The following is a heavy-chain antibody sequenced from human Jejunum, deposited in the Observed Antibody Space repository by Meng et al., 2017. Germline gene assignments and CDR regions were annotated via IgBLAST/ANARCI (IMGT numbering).Heavy chain of an antibody. V-gene: IGHV4-34*01. J-gene: IGHJ2*01. CDR3: ARGRGNKVTTYVYWYFDL. D-gene: IGHD4-17*01. CDR2: IDHSGSA. CDR1: GGTFSGYY. Sequence: SETLSLTCAVPGGTFSGYYWSWIRQSSGTGLEWIGEIDHSGSANYNPSLKSRVTMSVDLSKNEVSLKLNSMTAADTAVYYCARGRGNKVTTYVYWYFDLWGRGTLVTVSS.